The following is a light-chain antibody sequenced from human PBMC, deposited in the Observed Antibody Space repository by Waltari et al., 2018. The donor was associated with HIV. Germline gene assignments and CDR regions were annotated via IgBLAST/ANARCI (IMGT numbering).Light chain of an antibody. J-gene: IGKJ2*01. CDR1: QSVLYSSNNKNY. Sequence: DIVMTQSPDSLAVSLGDRATMNCKSSQSVLYSSNNKNYLAWYQQKPGQPPKLLIYWASTRESGVPDRFSGSGSATDFTLTISSLQAEDVAVYYCQQYSITPVTFGQGTKLEIK. CDR3: QQYSITPVT. V-gene: IGKV4-1*01. CDR2: WAS.